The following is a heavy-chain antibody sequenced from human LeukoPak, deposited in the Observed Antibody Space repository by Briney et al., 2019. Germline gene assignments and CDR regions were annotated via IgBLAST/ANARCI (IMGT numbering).Heavy chain of an antibody. V-gene: IGHV4-38-2*02. CDR2: IYHSGST. CDR3: AREDIVLMVYALDY. J-gene: IGHJ4*02. CDR1: GYSISSGYY. D-gene: IGHD2-8*01. Sequence: SETLSLTCTVSGYSISSGYYWGWIRQPPGKGLEWIGSIYHSGSTYYNPSLKSRVTISVDTSKNQFSLKLSSVTAADTAVYYCAREDIVLMVYALDYWGQGTLVTVSS.